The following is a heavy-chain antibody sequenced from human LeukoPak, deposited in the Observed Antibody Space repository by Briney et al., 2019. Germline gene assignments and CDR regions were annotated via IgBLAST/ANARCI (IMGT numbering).Heavy chain of an antibody. CDR3: ARQPDYYGSGSYAGSPDY. V-gene: IGHV4-39*01. D-gene: IGHD3-10*01. Sequence: SETLSLTCTVSGGSISSSSYYWGWIRQPPGKGLEWIGSIYYSGSTYYNPSLKSRVTISVDTSKNQFSLKLSSVTAADTAVYYCARQPDYYGSGSYAGSPDYWGQGTLVTVSS. J-gene: IGHJ4*02. CDR2: IYYSGST. CDR1: GGSISSSSYY.